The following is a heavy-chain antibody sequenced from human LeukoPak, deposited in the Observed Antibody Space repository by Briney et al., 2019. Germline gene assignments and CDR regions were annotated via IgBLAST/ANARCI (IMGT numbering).Heavy chain of an antibody. V-gene: IGHV3-48*01. Sequence: GGSLRLSCVASGFTFNSYNMNWVRQAPGKGLEWISYISSNSGTIHYADSVRGRFTIYRDQARNSVFLQMNSLRADDTAVYYCARELVASFPPWGQGTLVAVSS. J-gene: IGHJ5*02. CDR1: GFTFNSYN. CDR3: ARELVASFPP. D-gene: IGHD2-8*02. CDR2: ISSNSGTI.